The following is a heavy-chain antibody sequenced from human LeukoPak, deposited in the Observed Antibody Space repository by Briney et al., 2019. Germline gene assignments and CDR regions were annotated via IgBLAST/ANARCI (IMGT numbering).Heavy chain of an antibody. J-gene: IGHJ4*02. Sequence: PGGSLRLSCAASGFTFSSYAMSWVRQAPGKGLEWVSAISGSGGSTYYADSVKGRFTISRDNSKNTLYLQMNSLRAKDTAVYYCAKSYYYDSSGYYQAYDYWGQGTLVTVSS. D-gene: IGHD3-22*01. CDR1: GFTFSSYA. V-gene: IGHV3-23*01. CDR3: AKSYYYDSSGYYQAYDY. CDR2: ISGSGGST.